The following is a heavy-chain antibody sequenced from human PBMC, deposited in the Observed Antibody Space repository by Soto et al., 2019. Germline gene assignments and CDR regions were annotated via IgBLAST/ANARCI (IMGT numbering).Heavy chain of an antibody. D-gene: IGHD1-1*01. Sequence: QVQVVQCRAEVKKPGASVKVSCKASGYTFTNYDINWVRQASGQGLEYMGWMSPESGNTGYAPQIQGRVTMTRNTAISTAYMELSSLRSEGTAVYYCAATTGYWGQGPKVTVSS. CDR2: MSPESGNT. CDR3: AATTGY. V-gene: IGHV1-8*01. CDR1: GYTFTNYD. J-gene: IGHJ4*02.